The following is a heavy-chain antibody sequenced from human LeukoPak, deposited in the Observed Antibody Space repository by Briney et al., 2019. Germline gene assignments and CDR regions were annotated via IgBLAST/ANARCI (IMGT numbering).Heavy chain of an antibody. D-gene: IGHD3-22*01. V-gene: IGHV1-69*04. Sequence: ASVKVSCKASGYTFTSFGISWVRQAPGQGREWRGRIIPILGIANYAQKFQGRVTITADKSTSTAYMELSSLRSEDTAVYYCARDLRYYDSSGYAHYYYYYGMDVWGQGTTVTVSS. CDR1: GYTFTSFG. CDR2: IIPILGIA. J-gene: IGHJ6*02. CDR3: ARDLRYYDSSGYAHYYYYYGMDV.